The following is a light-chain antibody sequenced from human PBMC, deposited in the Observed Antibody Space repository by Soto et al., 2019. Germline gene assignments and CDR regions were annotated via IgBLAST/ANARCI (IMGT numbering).Light chain of an antibody. V-gene: IGKV1-12*01. CDR2: AAS. J-gene: IGKJ4*01. CDR1: QSISNW. CDR3: QQTKGFPLT. Sequence: DIQMTQSPSTLPASVGDRVTITCRASQSISNWLAWYQQIPGKAPKLLIFAASTLQGGIPSRFSASGSGTDFTLTVGGLQPEDAATYYCQQTKGFPLTFGGGTKV.